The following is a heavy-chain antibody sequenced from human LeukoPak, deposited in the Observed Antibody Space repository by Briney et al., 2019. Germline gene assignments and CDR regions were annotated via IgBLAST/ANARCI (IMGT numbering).Heavy chain of an antibody. CDR2: ISGSGGST. D-gene: IGHD3-22*01. V-gene: IGHV3-23*01. Sequence: PGGSLRLSCAASGFTFSSYAMSWVRQAPGEGLEWVSDISGSGGSTYYADSVKGRFTISRDNSKNTLYLQMDSLRAEDTAVYYCAKDGSYYDSSGYFDYWGQGTLVTVSS. CDR3: AKDGSYYDSSGYFDY. CDR1: GFTFSSYA. J-gene: IGHJ4*02.